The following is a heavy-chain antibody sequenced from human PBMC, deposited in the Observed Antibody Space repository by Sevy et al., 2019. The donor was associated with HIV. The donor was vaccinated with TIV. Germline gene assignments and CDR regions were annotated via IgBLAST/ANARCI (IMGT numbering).Heavy chain of an antibody. V-gene: IGHV3-48*02. D-gene: IGHD5-12*01. CDR2: ISSNSSSI. J-gene: IGHJ6*02. Sequence: GGSLRLSCAASGFTLSSYSMNWVRQAPGKGLEWVSYISSNSSSIYYADSVKGRFTISRDNAKKSLYLQMNSLRDEDTAVYYCARGGYSGYRNYYYGMDVWGQGTTVTVSS. CDR1: GFTLSSYS. CDR3: ARGGYSGYRNYYYGMDV.